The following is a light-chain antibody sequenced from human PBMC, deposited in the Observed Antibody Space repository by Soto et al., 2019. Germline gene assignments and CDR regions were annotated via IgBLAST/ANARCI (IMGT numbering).Light chain of an antibody. CDR1: QTVSSNY. CDR2: GAS. J-gene: IGKJ1*01. Sequence: EIILTQSPDTLSLSPGERATLSCRASQTVSSNYLAWCQQRPGQAPRLLIYGASTRAAGIPDRFSGSGSGTDFTLTITRLEPEDSAVYYCHQYSSSPWTFGQGTKVDI. V-gene: IGKV3-20*01. CDR3: HQYSSSPWT.